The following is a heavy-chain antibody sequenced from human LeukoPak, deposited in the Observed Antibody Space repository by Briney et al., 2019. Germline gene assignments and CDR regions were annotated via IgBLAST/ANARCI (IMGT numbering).Heavy chain of an antibody. J-gene: IGHJ4*02. CDR3: ARPGPYRLLRIVVVPAAILFDY. CDR1: GYSFTSYW. D-gene: IGHD2-2*02. V-gene: IGHV5-51*01. Sequence: GESLKISCKGSGYSFTSYWIGWVRQMPGKGLEWMGIIYPGDSDTRYSPSFQGQVTISADKSISTAYLQWSSLKASDTAMYYCARPGPYRLLRIVVVPAAILFDYWGQGTLVTVSS. CDR2: IYPGDSDT.